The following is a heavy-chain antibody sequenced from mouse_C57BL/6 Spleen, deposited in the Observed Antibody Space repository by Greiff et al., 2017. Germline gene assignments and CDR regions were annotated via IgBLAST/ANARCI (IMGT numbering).Heavy chain of an antibody. CDR3: DRSDEGGGYCAMEY. V-gene: IGHV1-15*01. D-gene: IGHD3-2*01. CDR1: GYTFTDYE. Sequence: VQLQQSGAELVRPGASVTLSCKASGYTFTDYEMHWVKQTPVHGLEWIGAIDPETGGTAYNQKFKGKAILTADKSSSTAYMELRSLTSEDSADYYCDRSDEGGGYCAMEYWGQGTSVTVSS. J-gene: IGHJ4*01. CDR2: IDPETGGT.